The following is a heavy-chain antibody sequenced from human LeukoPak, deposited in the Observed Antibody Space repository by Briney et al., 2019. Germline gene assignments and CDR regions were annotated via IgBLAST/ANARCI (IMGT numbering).Heavy chain of an antibody. D-gene: IGHD2/OR15-2a*01. Sequence: PGGSLRLSCAASGFTFRSYSMDWVRQAPGKGLEWVSHISSSSNSINYADSVKGRFTISRDNAKNSLLLQMNSLRPELTAVYYVARGPRNRHFDYWGQGTLVTVSS. CDR2: ISSSSNSI. CDR3: ARGPRNRHFDY. J-gene: IGHJ4*02. CDR1: GFTFRSYS. V-gene: IGHV3-48*01.